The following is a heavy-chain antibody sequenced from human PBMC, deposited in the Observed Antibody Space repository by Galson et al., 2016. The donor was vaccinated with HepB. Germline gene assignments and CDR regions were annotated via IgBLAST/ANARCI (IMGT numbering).Heavy chain of an antibody. CDR2: ISYDGSNK. CDR1: GFTFSSYA. J-gene: IGHJ6*02. V-gene: IGHV3-30*04. Sequence: SLRLSCAASGFTFSSYAMHWVRQAPGKGLEWVAVISYDGSNKYYADSVEGRFTISRDNSKNTLYLQMNSLRAEDTAVYYCARGYCSSTSCYFYYYYGMDFWGQGTTVTVSS. D-gene: IGHD2-2*01. CDR3: ARGYCSSTSCYFYYYYGMDF.